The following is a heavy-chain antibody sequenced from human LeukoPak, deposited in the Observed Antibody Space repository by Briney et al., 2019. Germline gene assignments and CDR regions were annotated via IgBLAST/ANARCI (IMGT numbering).Heavy chain of an antibody. J-gene: IGHJ4*02. D-gene: IGHD3-10*01. Sequence: SETLSLTCAVYGGSFSGYYWSWIRQPPGKGLEWIGEINHSGSTNYNPSLKSRVTISVDTSKNQFSLKLSSVTAADTAVYYCARGARRSYYGNWGQGTLVTVSS. CDR1: GGSFSGYY. CDR2: INHSGST. V-gene: IGHV4-34*01. CDR3: ARGARRSYYGN.